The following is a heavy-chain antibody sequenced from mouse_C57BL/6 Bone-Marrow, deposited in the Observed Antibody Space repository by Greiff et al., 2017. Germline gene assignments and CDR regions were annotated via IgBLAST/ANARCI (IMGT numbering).Heavy chain of an antibody. J-gene: IGHJ2*01. V-gene: IGHV5-6*01. Sequence: VQLKESGGDLVKPGGSLKLSCAASGFTFSSYGMSWVRQTPDKRLEWVATISSGGSYNYYPDSVKGRFTISRDNAKNTLYLQMSSLKSEETAMYYCAREGCDDWGQGTTLTVSS. CDR1: GFTFSSYG. CDR3: AREGCDD. CDR2: ISSGGSYN.